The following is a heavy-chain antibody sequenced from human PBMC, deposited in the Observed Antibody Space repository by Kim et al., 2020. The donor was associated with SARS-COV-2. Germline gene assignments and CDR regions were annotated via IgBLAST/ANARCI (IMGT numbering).Heavy chain of an antibody. CDR3: SRVRHDILTGYAFVY. CDR2: IYIDGSA. CDR1: GFIISRYY. Sequence: GGSLRLSCAASGFIISRYYMSWVRQAPGKGLEWVADIYIDGSAYYADFFESRSTNSRNNSKKTLYIQMNNLRDEDTTVYYCSRVRHDILTGYAFVYWGQGTLVTDS. V-gene: IGHV3-66*01. J-gene: IGHJ4*02. D-gene: IGHD3-9*01.